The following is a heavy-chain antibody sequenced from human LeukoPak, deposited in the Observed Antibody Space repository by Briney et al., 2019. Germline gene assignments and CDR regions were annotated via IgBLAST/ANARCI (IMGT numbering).Heavy chain of an antibody. CDR1: GYSISSGYY. Sequence: SETLSLTCAVSGYSISSGYYWGWIRQPPGKGLGWIGSIYHSGSTYYNPSLKRRVTISVDTSKNQFSLKLSSVTAADTAVYYCARCHATLPDYWGQGTLVTVSS. D-gene: IGHD2-15*01. CDR3: ARCHATLPDY. CDR2: IYHSGST. V-gene: IGHV4-38-2*01. J-gene: IGHJ4*02.